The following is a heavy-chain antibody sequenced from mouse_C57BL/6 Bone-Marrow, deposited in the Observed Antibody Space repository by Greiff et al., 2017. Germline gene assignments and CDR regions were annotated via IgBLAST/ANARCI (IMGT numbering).Heavy chain of an antibody. CDR2: IYPGDGDT. V-gene: IGHV1-82*01. Sequence: QVQLQQSGPELVKPGASVKISCKASGYAFSSYWMNWVKQRPGKGLEWIGRIYPGDGDTNYNGKFKGKATLTADKSSSTAYMQLSSLTSEDSAVYFCARPYYYRGFAYWGQGTLVTVSA. J-gene: IGHJ3*01. CDR3: ARPYYYRGFAY. CDR1: GYAFSSYW. D-gene: IGHD1-1*01.